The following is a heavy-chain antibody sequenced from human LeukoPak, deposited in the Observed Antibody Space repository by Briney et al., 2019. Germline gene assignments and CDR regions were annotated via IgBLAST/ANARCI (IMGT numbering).Heavy chain of an antibody. CDR3: ARQYYDFWSGFYTADYYFDY. J-gene: IGHJ4*02. D-gene: IGHD3-3*01. Sequence: GGSLRLSCVVSGFSINNNGLNWVRQAPGKGLEWVSSISSKSHYIYYADSVKGRFTISRDNAKNSLYLQMNNLRAEDSAVYYCARQYYDFWSGFYTADYYFDYWGQGTLVTVSS. V-gene: IGHV3-21*01. CDR2: ISSKSHYI. CDR1: GFSINNNG.